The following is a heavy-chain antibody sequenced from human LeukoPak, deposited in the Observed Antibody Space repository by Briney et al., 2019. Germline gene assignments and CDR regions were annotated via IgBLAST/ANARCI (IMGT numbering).Heavy chain of an antibody. Sequence: AGESLQISCKGSGYSFTTYWISWVRQLPGEGPEWMGRIHPSDSDTNYSPSFQGHVTFSTDKSISTAYLQWTSLKASDTAIYFCARHYYNDNTLLDFWGQGTLVTVSS. V-gene: IGHV5-10-1*01. CDR3: ARHYYNDNTLLDF. J-gene: IGHJ4*02. D-gene: IGHD3-22*01. CDR2: IHPSDSDT. CDR1: GYSFTTYW.